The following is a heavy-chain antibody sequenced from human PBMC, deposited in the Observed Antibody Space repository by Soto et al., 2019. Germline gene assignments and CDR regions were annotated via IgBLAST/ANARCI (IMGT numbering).Heavy chain of an antibody. CDR1: GYSFTNND. Sequence: QVQLVQSGAEVREPGASVKVSCKASGYSFTNNDVSWVRQATGQGLEWMGWMNPGSGNTGYAQKFQGRVTMTRDISIATADMELSGLTSDDTAIYYCARMATFGSLNWFDPWGQGTLVSVSS. CDR2: MNPGSGNT. D-gene: IGHD3-16*01. CDR3: ARMATFGSLNWFDP. V-gene: IGHV1-8*01. J-gene: IGHJ5*02.